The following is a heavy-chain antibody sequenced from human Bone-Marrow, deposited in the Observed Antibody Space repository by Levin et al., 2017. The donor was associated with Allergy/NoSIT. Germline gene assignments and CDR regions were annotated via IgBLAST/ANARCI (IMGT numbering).Heavy chain of an antibody. V-gene: IGHV4-39*02. CDR1: GGSISSSSYY. CDR3: ARDPGIAMGSTRLDAFDI. Sequence: SQTLSLTCTVSGGSISSSSYYWGWIRQPPGKGLEWIGTIYYSGSTYYNPSLESRVTISVDTSKNQFSLKLSSVTAADTAVYYCARDPGIAMGSTRLDAFDIWGQGTMVTVSS. J-gene: IGHJ3*02. D-gene: IGHD6-19*01. CDR2: IYYSGST.